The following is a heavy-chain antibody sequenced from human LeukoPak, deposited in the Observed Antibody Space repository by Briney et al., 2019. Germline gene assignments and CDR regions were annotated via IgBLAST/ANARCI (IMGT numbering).Heavy chain of an antibody. CDR3: ASSLVVVVAATPGFDY. J-gene: IGHJ4*02. V-gene: IGHV4-61*02. CDR2: IYTSGST. D-gene: IGHD2-15*01. Sequence: SQTLSLTCTVSGGSISSGSYYWNWIRQPAGKGLEWIGRIYTSGSTNYSPSLKSRVTISVDTSKNQFSLKLSSVTAADTAVYYCASSLVVVVAATPGFDYWGQGTLVTVSS. CDR1: GGSISSGSYY.